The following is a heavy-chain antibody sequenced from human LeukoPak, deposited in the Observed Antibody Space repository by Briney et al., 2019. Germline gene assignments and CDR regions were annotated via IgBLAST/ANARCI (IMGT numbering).Heavy chain of an antibody. CDR3: ANSPESTPYYYYGMDV. D-gene: IGHD2-2*01. J-gene: IGHJ6*02. V-gene: IGHV3-23*01. CDR1: GFTFSSYA. Sequence: GGSLRLSCAASGFTFSSYAMSWVRQAPGKGLEWVSAISDSGGSTYYADSVKGRFTISRDNSKNTLYLQMNSLRAEDTAVYYCANSPESTPYYYYGMDVWGQGTTVTVSS. CDR2: ISDSGGST.